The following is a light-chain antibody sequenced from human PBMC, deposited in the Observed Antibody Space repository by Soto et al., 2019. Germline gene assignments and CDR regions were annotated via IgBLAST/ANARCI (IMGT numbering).Light chain of an antibody. J-gene: IGKJ1*01. Sequence: ETVLTQSPGTLSLSPGERATLSCRASQSVTNNYLAWYQQKPGQAPRLLIYDASNRATGIPDRFSGSGSGTDFTLTISRLEPEDFAVYYCHECAHSPLTFGQGTEVDFK. CDR3: HECAHSPLT. CDR2: DAS. CDR1: QSVTNNY. V-gene: IGKV3-20*01.